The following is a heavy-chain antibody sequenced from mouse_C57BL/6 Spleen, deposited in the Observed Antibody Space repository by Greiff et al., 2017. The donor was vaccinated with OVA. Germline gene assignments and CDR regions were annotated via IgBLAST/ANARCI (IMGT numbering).Heavy chain of an antibody. CDR3: AREEGYYGSSPWFAY. D-gene: IGHD1-1*01. V-gene: IGHV1-69*01. CDR1: GYTFTSYW. CDR2: IDPSDSYT. Sequence: VQLQQPGAELVMPGASVKLSCKASGYTFTSYWMHWVQQTPGQGLEWIGAIDPSDSYTNYNHKFKGKSTLTVDKTSSTAYMQLSSLTSEDAAVYDCAREEGYYGSSPWFAYWGQGTLVTVSA. J-gene: IGHJ3*01.